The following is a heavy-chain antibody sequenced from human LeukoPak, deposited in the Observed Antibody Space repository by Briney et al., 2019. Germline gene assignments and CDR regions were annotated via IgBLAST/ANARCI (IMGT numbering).Heavy chain of an antibody. CDR2: FDPEDGET. J-gene: IGHJ3*02. CDR1: GYTLTELS. Sequence: ASVNVSCKVSGYTLTELSMHWVRQAPGKGLEWMGGFDPEDGETIYAQKFQGRITMTEDTSTDTAYMELSSLRSEDTSVYYCATGVVVVNDAFDIWGQGTMVTVSS. V-gene: IGHV1-24*01. D-gene: IGHD2-15*01. CDR3: ATGVVVVNDAFDI.